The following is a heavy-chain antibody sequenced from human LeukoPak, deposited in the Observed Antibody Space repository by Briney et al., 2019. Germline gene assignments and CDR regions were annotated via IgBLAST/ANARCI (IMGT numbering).Heavy chain of an antibody. V-gene: IGHV3-21*01. CDR1: GFTFSSYN. Sequence: GGSPRLSCAASGFTFSSYNMNWVRQAPGKGLEWVSSISSSSSYIYYADSVKGRFTISRDNAKNSLYLQMNSLRAEDTAVYYCARDLSYSGGDAMGDIWGQGTMVTVSS. J-gene: IGHJ3*02. D-gene: IGHD2-21*01. CDR2: ISSSSSYI. CDR3: ARDLSYSGGDAMGDI.